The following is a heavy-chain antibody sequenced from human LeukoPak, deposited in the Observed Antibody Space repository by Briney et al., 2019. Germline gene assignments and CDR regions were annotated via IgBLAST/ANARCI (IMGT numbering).Heavy chain of an antibody. J-gene: IGHJ4*02. CDR1: GGSISSYY. CDR2: IYYSGST. D-gene: IGHD1-26*01. Sequence: SETLSLTCTVSGGSISSYYWSWIRQPPGKGLEWIGYIYYSGSTNYNPSLKSRVTISVDTSKNQFSLKLSSVTAADTAVYYCARLPLPSGSLAHFDYWGQGTLVTVSS. CDR3: ARLPLPSGSLAHFDY. V-gene: IGHV4-59*08.